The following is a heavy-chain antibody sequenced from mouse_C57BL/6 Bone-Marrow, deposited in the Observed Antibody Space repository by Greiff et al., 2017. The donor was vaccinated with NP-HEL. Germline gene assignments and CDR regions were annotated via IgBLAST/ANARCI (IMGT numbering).Heavy chain of an antibody. CDR1: GYSITSDY. J-gene: IGHJ1*03. D-gene: IGHD1-1*01. CDR2: ISYSGST. CDR3: ARYSSVGSGYPWYFDV. Sequence: EVQLVESGPGLAKPSQTLSLTCSVTGYSITSDYWNWIRKFPGNKLEYMGYISYSGSTYYNPSPKSRISITRDTSKNQYYLQLNSVTTEDTATYYCARYSSVGSGYPWYFDVWGTGTTVTVSS. V-gene: IGHV3-8*01.